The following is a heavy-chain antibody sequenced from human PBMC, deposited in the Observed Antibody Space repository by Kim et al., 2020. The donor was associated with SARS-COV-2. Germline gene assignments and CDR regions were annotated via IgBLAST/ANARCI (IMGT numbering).Heavy chain of an antibody. V-gene: IGHV3-30*01. D-gene: IGHD6-13*01. J-gene: IGHJ5*02. Sequence: AESVKCQFTISRDNSKNTLYLQMNSLRAEDTAMYYCASTSSWYTGRFDPWGQGTLVTVSS. CDR3: ASTSSWYTGRFDP.